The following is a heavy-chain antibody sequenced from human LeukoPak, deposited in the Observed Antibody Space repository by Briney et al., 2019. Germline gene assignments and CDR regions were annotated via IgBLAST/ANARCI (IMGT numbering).Heavy chain of an antibody. CDR2: MNPNSGNT. CDR3: ATPAPTIYYYYYGMDV. V-gene: IGHV1-8*01. D-gene: IGHD2-2*01. J-gene: IGHJ6*02. Sequence: GASVKVSCKASGYTFTSYDINWVRQATGQGLEWMGWMNPNSGNTGYAQKFQGRVTMTRNTSISTAYMELSSLRSEDTAVYYCATPAPTIYYYYYGMDVWGQGTTVTVSS. CDR1: GYTFTSYD.